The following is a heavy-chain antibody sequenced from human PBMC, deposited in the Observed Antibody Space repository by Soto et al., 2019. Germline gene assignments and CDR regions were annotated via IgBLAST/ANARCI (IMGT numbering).Heavy chain of an antibody. V-gene: IGHV4-34*01. CDR3: ARGHKEYVRIWYVD. CDR2: ISHSGST. CDR1: GGSFSYYY. Sequence: SETLSLTCAVYGGSFSYYYWSWIRQPPGMGLEWIGEISHSGSTNYNPSLASRVTISIDTSKNQFSLKLSSVTAADTAVYYCARGHKEYVRIWYVDWGQGALVPVSS. D-gene: IGHD6-13*01. J-gene: IGHJ4*02.